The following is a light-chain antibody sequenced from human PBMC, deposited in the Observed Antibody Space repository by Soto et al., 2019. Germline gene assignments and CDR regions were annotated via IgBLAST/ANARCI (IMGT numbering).Light chain of an antibody. V-gene: IGKV3-11*01. J-gene: IGKJ1*01. CDR2: DAS. Sequence: EIVLTQSPATLSLSPGERATLSCRASQSVSSYLAWYQQKPGQAPRLLMYDASNRATGIPARFSGSGSGTDFTLTISSLQPEDFATYYCQQSYSSPPTFGQGTKVDIK. CDR3: QQSYSSPPT. CDR1: QSVSSY.